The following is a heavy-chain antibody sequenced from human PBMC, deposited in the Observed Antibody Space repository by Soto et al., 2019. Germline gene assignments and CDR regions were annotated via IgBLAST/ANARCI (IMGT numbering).Heavy chain of an antibody. D-gene: IGHD6-19*01. J-gene: IGHJ4*02. Sequence: GGSLRLSCAASGFTVSSKYMSWVRQAPGKGLEWVAVIQRGGSIYYADSVKGRFAISRDNAKNTLYLQMNSLRAEDTAVYYCARVGQQWLKTFDYWGQGTLVTVSS. CDR3: ARVGQQWLKTFDY. CDR2: IQRGGSI. V-gene: IGHV3-66*01. CDR1: GFTVSSKY.